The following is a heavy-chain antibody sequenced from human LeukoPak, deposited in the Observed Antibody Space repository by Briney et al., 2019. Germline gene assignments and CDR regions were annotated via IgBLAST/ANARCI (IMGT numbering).Heavy chain of an antibody. CDR1: GYTFTTYD. Sequence: ASVKVSCKASGYTFTTYDINWVRQATGQGLEWMGWMNPNSGNTGYAQKFQGRVTITRDTSASTAYMELSSLRSEDTAVYYCARDRRHGSGSYPDYWGQGTLVTVSS. CDR2: MNPNSGNT. J-gene: IGHJ4*02. V-gene: IGHV1-8*01. CDR3: ARDRRHGSGSYPDY. D-gene: IGHD3-10*01.